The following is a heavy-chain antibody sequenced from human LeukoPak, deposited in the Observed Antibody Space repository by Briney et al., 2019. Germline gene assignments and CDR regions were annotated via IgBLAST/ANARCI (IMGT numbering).Heavy chain of an antibody. CDR2: TSVYKGNT. Sequence: GASVKVSCKGSGYTFTNYAISWVRQAPGQGLEWMGWTSVYKGNTNYAQKLQGRVTMTTDTSTSTAYMELRSLRSDDTAVYYCARGRTRDYDFWSGPLASSLYYYYYMDVWGKGTTVTVSS. D-gene: IGHD3-3*01. V-gene: IGHV1-18*01. CDR3: ARGRTRDYDFWSGPLASSLYYYYYMDV. J-gene: IGHJ6*03. CDR1: GYTFTNYA.